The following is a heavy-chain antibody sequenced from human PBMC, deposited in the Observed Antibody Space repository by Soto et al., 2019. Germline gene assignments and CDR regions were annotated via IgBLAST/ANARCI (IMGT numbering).Heavy chain of an antibody. CDR2: INAGNGNT. D-gene: IGHD2-15*01. J-gene: IGHJ6*02. CDR1: GYTFTSYA. V-gene: IGHV1-3*01. CDR3: ARFGYCSGGSCFAAGDYYYYYGMDV. Sequence: GASVKVSCKASGYTFTSYAMHWVRQAPGQRLEWMGWINAGNGNTKYSQKFQGRVTITRDTSASTAYMELSSLRSEDTAVYYCARFGYCSGGSCFAAGDYYYYYGMDVWGQGTTVTVSS.